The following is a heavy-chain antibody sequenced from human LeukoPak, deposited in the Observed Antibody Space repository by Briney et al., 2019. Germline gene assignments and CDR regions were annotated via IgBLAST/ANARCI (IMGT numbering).Heavy chain of an antibody. D-gene: IGHD3-3*01. CDR1: GGSFSGYY. J-gene: IGHJ4*02. CDR3: ARGRTITIFGVVIIPIYFDY. CDR2: INHSGST. Sequence: SETLSLTXAVYGGSFSGYYWSWIRQPPGKGLEWNGEINHSGSTNYNPSLKSRVTISVDTSKNQFSLKLSSVTAADTAVYYCARGRTITIFGVVIIPIYFDYWGQGTLVTVSS. V-gene: IGHV4-34*01.